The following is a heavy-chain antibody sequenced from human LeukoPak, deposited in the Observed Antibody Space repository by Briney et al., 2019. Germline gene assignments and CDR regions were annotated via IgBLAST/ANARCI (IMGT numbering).Heavy chain of an antibody. J-gene: IGHJ4*02. CDR3: ARSFFQWNYGSCLDS. CDR2: IAHDGSNT. V-gene: IGHV3-30*03. Sequence: GGTLRLSRAPSVFSFSHFVMQTVRQFAGQGLEGLARIAHDGSNTYYADSVKGRFTISRDNSRSILYLQMNSLRPEDTAVYSCARSFFQWNYGSCLDSWGQGTLVTVSS. CDR1: VFSFSHFV. D-gene: IGHD1-7*01.